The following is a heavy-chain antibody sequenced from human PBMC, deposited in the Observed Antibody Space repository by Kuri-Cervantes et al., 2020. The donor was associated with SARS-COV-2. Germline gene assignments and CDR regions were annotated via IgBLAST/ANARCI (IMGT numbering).Heavy chain of an antibody. CDR2: ISGSGGST. CDR3: ARSIAVAGRRYYYGMDV. Sequence: GESLKISCAASGFTFSSYAMSWVRQAPGKGLEWVSAISGSGGSTYYADSVKGRFTISRDNSKNTLYLQMNSLRAGDTAVYYCARSIAVAGRRYYYGMDVWGQGTTVTVSS. CDR1: GFTFSSYA. V-gene: IGHV3-23*01. D-gene: IGHD6-19*01. J-gene: IGHJ6*02.